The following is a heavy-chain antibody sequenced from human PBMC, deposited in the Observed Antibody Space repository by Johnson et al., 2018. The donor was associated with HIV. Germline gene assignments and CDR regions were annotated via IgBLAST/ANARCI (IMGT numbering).Heavy chain of an antibody. V-gene: IGHV3-11*04. Sequence: VQLVESGGGLVKPGGSLRLSCAASGFTFSDYYMTWIRQAPGKGLEWVSYISSSGSTMYYADSVTGRFTISRDNAKNSLYLQMNSLRAEDTAVYHCARRGNWNYLKSAFDMWGQGTMVTVSS. CDR3: ARRGNWNYLKSAFDM. D-gene: IGHD1-7*01. J-gene: IGHJ3*02. CDR1: GFTFSDYY. CDR2: ISSSGSTM.